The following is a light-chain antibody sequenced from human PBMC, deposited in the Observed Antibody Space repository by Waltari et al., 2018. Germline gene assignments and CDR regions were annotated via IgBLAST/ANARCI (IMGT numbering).Light chain of an antibody. Sequence: ETVMTQSPATLSVSLGERATLSCRASQSISSNLAWYQQKPGQAPRLLIYGASTRATGMPARFSGSGSGTEFTLTISSLQSEDFAVYYCQQYNNWPPTFGGGTKVEIK. CDR1: QSISSN. V-gene: IGKV3-15*01. CDR3: QQYNNWPPT. CDR2: GAS. J-gene: IGKJ4*01.